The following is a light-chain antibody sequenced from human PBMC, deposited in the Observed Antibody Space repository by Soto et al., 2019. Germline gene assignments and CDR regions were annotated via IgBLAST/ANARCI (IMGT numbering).Light chain of an antibody. CDR2: EVT. V-gene: IGLV2-14*01. J-gene: IGLJ3*02. CDR1: SSDVGGYNY. CDR3: TSYPSSSTLM. Sequence: QSALTQPASVSGSPGQSITISCTGASSDVGGYNYVSWYQQHPGKVPKLMIYEVTNRPSGVSNRFSGSKSGNTASLTISGLQVEDEADYYCTSYPSSSTLMFGGGTKLTVL.